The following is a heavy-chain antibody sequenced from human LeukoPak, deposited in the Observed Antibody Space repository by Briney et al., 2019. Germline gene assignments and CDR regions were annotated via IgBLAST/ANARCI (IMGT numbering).Heavy chain of an antibody. V-gene: IGHV1-69*04. CDR1: GGSFSTFG. J-gene: IGHJ5*02. D-gene: IGHD2-2*01. CDR2: IIPIVGIT. Sequence: ASVKVSCKASGGSFSTFGISWVRQAPGQGLEWMGRIIPIVGITNYAQKFQGRVTITADKSTSTAYMELSSLRSEDTAVYYCARDSPPQNQIYCSSTSCSPNWFDPWGQGTLVTVSS. CDR3: ARDSPPQNQIYCSSTSCSPNWFDP.